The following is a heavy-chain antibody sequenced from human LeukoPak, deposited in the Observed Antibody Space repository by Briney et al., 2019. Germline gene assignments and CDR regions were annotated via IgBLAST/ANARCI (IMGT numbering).Heavy chain of an antibody. Sequence: ASVKVSCKASGYTFTAYYIHWVRQAPGQGLEWMGGIIPMFGTANYAQKFQGRVTITADESTSTAYMELSSLRSEDTAVYYCARGGNYYGSGTQYDYWGQGTLVTVSS. CDR2: IIPMFGTA. CDR1: GYTFTAYY. D-gene: IGHD3-10*01. CDR3: ARGGNYYGSGTQYDY. V-gene: IGHV1-69*13. J-gene: IGHJ4*02.